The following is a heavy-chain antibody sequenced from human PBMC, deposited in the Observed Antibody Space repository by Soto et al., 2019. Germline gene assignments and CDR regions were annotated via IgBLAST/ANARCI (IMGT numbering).Heavy chain of an antibody. CDR1: GFTFSSYG. CDR3: ARDRRYFGLFDY. J-gene: IGHJ4*02. Sequence: GGSLRLSCAASGFTFSSYGMHWVRQAPGKGLEWVAVIWYDGSNKYYADSVKGRFTISRDNSKNTLYLQMNSLRAEDTAVYYCARDRRYFGLFDYWGQGTLVTVSS. D-gene: IGHD3-9*01. CDR2: IWYDGSNK. V-gene: IGHV3-33*01.